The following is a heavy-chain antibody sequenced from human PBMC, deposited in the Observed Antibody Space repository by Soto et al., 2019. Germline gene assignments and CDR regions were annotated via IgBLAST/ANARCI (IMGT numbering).Heavy chain of an antibody. CDR1: GGTFSSYA. V-gene: IGHV1-69*01. CDR2: IIPIFGTA. CDR3: ARVLSGPRHYDSSGFDLAGAFDI. J-gene: IGHJ3*02. D-gene: IGHD3-22*01. Sequence: QVQLVHSGAEVKKPGSSVKVSCKASGGTFSSYAISWVRQAPGQGLEWMGGIIPIFGTANYAQKFQGRVTITADESTSTAYMELSSLRSEDTAVYYCARVLSGPRHYDSSGFDLAGAFDIWGQGTMVTVSS.